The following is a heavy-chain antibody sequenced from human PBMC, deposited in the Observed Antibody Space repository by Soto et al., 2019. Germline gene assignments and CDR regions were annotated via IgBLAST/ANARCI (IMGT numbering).Heavy chain of an antibody. D-gene: IGHD5-18*01. CDR3: AKDRPEYSYGSYFDY. J-gene: IGHJ4*02. CDR1: GFTFRSYG. CDR2: ISYDGSNK. Sequence: QVQLVESGGGVVQPGRSLRLSCAASGFTFRSYGMHWVRQAPAKGLEWVAVISYDGSNKYYADSVKGRFTISRDNSKNTLYLQMNSLRAEDTAVYYCAKDRPEYSYGSYFDYWGQGTLVTVSS. V-gene: IGHV3-30*18.